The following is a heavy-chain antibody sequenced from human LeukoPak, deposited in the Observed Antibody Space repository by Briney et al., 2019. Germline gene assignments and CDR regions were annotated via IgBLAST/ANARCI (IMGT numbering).Heavy chain of an antibody. CDR3: AKDIRYYYGSGSYFDY. J-gene: IGHJ4*02. CDR1: EFTFSSRW. D-gene: IGHD3-10*01. Sequence: GGSLRLSCVDSEFTFSSRWMSWVRQAPGKGLEWVANIKQDGSEKYYVDSVKGRFIISRDNAKNSLYLQMNSLRAEDTALYYCAKDIRYYYGSGSYFDYWGQGTLVTVSS. CDR2: IKQDGSEK. V-gene: IGHV3-7*03.